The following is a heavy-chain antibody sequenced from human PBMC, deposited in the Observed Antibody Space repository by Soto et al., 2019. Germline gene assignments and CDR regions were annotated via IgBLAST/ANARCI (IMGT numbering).Heavy chain of an antibody. CDR2: LSGSGRST. J-gene: IGHJ4*02. D-gene: IGHD5-18*01. Sequence: PGGSLRLSCAASGFTFSNSAMTWVRQAPGEGLEWVSALSGSGRSTYYADSVKGRFTISRDNSKNILYLQMNSLRAEDTAVYYCAKDGGYSYGTDHWGQGTQVTVSS. CDR1: GFTFSNSA. CDR3: AKDGGYSYGTDH. V-gene: IGHV3-23*01.